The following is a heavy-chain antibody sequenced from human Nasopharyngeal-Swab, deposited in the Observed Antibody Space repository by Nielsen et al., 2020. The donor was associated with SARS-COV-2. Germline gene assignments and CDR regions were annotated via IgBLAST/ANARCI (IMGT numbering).Heavy chain of an antibody. CDR3: AKDQDYYGSSAYGGYGMDV. V-gene: IGHV3-23*01. Sequence: GESLKISCAASGFTFSSYAMSWVRQAPGKGLEWVSAISGSGGSTYYADSVKGRFTISRDNSKNTLYLQMNSLRAEDTAVYYCAKDQDYYGSSAYGGYGMDVWGQGTTVTVSS. J-gene: IGHJ6*02. D-gene: IGHD3-22*01. CDR2: ISGSGGST. CDR1: GFTFSSYA.